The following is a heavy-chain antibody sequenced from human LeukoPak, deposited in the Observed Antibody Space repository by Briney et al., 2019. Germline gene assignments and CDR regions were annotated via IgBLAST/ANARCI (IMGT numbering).Heavy chain of an antibody. V-gene: IGHV1-18*01. CDR2: ISDYNGNT. Sequence: ASVKVSCKASGYTLTNYGISWVRQAPGQGLEWMGWISDYNGNTNYAQKLQGRVTMTTDTSTNTAYMELRSLRSDDPAVYYCARDRYNWNDNHYYYYMDVWGKGTTVTVSS. D-gene: IGHD1-1*01. CDR1: GYTLTNYG. J-gene: IGHJ6*03. CDR3: ARDRYNWNDNHYYYYMDV.